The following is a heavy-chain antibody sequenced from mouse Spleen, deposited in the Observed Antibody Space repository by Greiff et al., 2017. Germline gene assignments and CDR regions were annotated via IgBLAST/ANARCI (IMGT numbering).Heavy chain of an antibody. V-gene: IGHV5-6-3*01. J-gene: IGHJ4*01. CDR1: GFTFSSYG. Sequence: EVQGVESGGGLVQPGGSLKLSCAASGFTFSSYGMSWVRQTPDKRLELVATINSNGGSTYYPDSVKGRFTISRDNAKNTLYLQMSSLKSEDTAMYYCARDDYHYYAMDYWGQGTSVTVSS. CDR3: ARDDYHYYAMDY. D-gene: IGHD2-4*01. CDR2: INSNGGST.